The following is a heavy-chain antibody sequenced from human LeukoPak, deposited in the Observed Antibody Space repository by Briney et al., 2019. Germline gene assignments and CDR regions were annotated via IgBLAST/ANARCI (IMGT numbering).Heavy chain of an antibody. CDR2: IYSRGNS. V-gene: IGHV4-39*07. CDR1: GVSISSGSNY. CDR3: ARSDGYGLVGI. J-gene: IGHJ3*02. D-gene: IGHD3-10*01. Sequence: SETLSLTWSVSGVSISSGSNYWGWIRQPPGKTPEWIGSIYSRGNSYYNPSLKSRVIILIDTAKNHFSLNLSSVTAADTAVYYCARSDGYGLVGIWGQGTMVTVSS.